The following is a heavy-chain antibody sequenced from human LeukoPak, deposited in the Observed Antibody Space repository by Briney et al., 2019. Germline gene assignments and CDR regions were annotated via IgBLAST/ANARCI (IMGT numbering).Heavy chain of an antibody. Sequence: GGSLRLSCAASGFTFSSYGMHWVRQAPGKGLEWVAVISYDGSNKYYADSVKGRFTISRDNSKNTLYLQMNSLRAEDTAVYYCAKDNRPDYYDSSGYMMIPIDYWGQGTLVTVSS. V-gene: IGHV3-30*18. CDR3: AKDNRPDYYDSSGYMMIPIDY. D-gene: IGHD3-22*01. J-gene: IGHJ4*02. CDR1: GFTFSSYG. CDR2: ISYDGSNK.